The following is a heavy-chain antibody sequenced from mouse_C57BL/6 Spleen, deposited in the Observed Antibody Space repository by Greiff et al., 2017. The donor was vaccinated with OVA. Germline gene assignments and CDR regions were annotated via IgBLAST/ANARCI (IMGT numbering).Heavy chain of an antibody. Sequence: QVQLQQSGAELAKPGASVKLSCKASGYTFTSYWMHWVKQRPGQGLEWIGYINPSSGYTKYNQKFKDKATLTAAKSSSTAYMQLSSLTYEDSAVYYCARPYGEGAMDYWGQGTSVTVSS. CDR1: GYTFTSYW. CDR2: INPSSGYT. V-gene: IGHV1-7*01. CDR3: ARPYGEGAMDY. J-gene: IGHJ4*01. D-gene: IGHD1-1*01.